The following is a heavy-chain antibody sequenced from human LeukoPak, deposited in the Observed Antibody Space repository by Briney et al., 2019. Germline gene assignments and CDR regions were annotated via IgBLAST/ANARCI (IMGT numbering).Heavy chain of an antibody. CDR1: GGSFSSSSYH. J-gene: IGHJ4*02. V-gene: IGHV4-39*01. CDR2: IHYRGTT. D-gene: IGHD3-10*01. Sequence: SETLSLTCTVSGGSFSSSSYHWGWIRQPPGKGLEWIGSIHYRGTTYYNPSLRIRVTISVDTSKNQFSLKLTSVTAADTAVYYCARHSYYYASYYSFDYWGQGTLVTVSS. CDR3: ARHSYYYASYYSFDY.